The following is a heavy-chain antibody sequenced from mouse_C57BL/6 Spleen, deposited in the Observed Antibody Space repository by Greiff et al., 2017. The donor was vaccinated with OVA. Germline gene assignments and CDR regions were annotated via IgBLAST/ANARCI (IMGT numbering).Heavy chain of an antibody. CDR3: AREGGGSSGYVGWFAY. Sequence: QVQLQQSGAELVKPGASVKLSCKASGYTFTSYWMHWVKQRPGRGLEWIGRIDPNSGGTKYNEKFKSKATLTVDKPSSTAYMQLSSLTSEDSAVYYCAREGGGSSGYVGWFAYWGQGTLVTVSA. D-gene: IGHD3-2*02. V-gene: IGHV1-72*01. CDR1: GYTFTSYW. CDR2: IDPNSGGT. J-gene: IGHJ3*01.